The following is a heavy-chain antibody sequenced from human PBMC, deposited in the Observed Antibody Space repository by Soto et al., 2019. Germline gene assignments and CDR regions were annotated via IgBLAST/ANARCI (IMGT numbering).Heavy chain of an antibody. Sequence: SLRLSCTASGFTFGDYAMSWFRQAPGKGLEWVGFIRSKASSYTTDYAAFVKGRFTISRDDSKNLIYLQMNSLKTEDTAVYYCAREGSSSGPDYEYWGQGTLVTVSS. CDR3: AREGSSSGPDYEY. V-gene: IGHV3-49*03. CDR2: IRSKASSYTT. J-gene: IGHJ4*02. D-gene: IGHD3-22*01. CDR1: GFTFGDYA.